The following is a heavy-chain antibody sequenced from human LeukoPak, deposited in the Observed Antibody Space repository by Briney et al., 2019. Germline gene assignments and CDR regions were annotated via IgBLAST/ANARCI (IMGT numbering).Heavy chain of an antibody. Sequence: SETLSLTCTVSGGSISSYYWSWIRQPPGKGLEWIGYVYYSGSTNYNPSLKSRVTISVDTSKNQFSLKPISVTAADTAVYFCARQRSSTWSLGYWGQGTLVTVSS. J-gene: IGHJ4*02. V-gene: IGHV4-59*08. CDR3: ARQRSSTWSLGY. CDR2: VYYSGST. D-gene: IGHD6-13*01. CDR1: GGSISSYY.